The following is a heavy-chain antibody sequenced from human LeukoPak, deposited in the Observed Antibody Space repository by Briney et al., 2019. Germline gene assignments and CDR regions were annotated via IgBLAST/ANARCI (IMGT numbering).Heavy chain of an antibody. D-gene: IGHD3-22*01. CDR3: ARVKTMIVVVTLFDY. Sequence: GASVKVSCKASGYTFTGYYVHWVRQAPGQGLEWMEWINPNSGGTNYAQKFQGRVTMTRDTSISTAFMEMTRLRSDDTAVYYCARVKTMIVVVTLFDYWGQGTLVTVSS. CDR1: GYTFTGYY. V-gene: IGHV1-2*02. CDR2: INPNSGGT. J-gene: IGHJ4*02.